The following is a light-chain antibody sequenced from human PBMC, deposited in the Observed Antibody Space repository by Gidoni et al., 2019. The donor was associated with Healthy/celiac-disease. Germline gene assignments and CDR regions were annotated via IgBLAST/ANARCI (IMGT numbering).Light chain of an antibody. CDR3: SAWDSSLSAWV. V-gene: IGLV10-54*04. CDR2: RNN. CDR1: SNNVGNQG. Sequence: QAGLTQPPSVSKGLRQTATLTCTGNSNNVGNQGAAWLQQHQGHPPKLLSYRNNNRLSGISERFSASRSGNTASLTITGLQPEDEADYYCSAWDSSLSAWVFGGGTKLTVL. J-gene: IGLJ3*02.